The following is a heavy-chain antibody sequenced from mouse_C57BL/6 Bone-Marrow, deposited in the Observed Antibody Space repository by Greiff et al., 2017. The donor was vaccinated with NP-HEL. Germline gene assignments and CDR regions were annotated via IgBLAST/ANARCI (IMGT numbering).Heavy chain of an antibody. CDR3: ARYTRGYFDY. CDR1: GFTFTDYY. V-gene: IGHV7-3*01. J-gene: IGHJ2*01. CDR2: IRNKANGYTT. Sequence: EVNLVESGGGLVQPGGSLSLSCAASGFTFTDYYMSWVRQPPGKALEWLGFIRNKANGYTTEYSASVKGRFTISRDNSQSILYLQMNALRAEDSATYYCARYTRGYFDYWGQGTTLTVSS.